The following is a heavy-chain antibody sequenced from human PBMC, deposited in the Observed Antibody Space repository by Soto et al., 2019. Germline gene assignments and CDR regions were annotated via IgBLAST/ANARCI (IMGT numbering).Heavy chain of an antibody. V-gene: IGHV1-18*01. CDR3: ARNIAAPLLSGGIYGMDV. CDR2: ISAYNGNT. J-gene: IGHJ6*02. D-gene: IGHD6-6*01. Sequence: ASVKVSCKASGYTFTSYGISWVRQAPGQGLEWMGWISAYNGNTNYAQKLQGRVTMTTDTSTSTAYMELRSLRSDDTAVYYCARNIAAPLLSGGIYGMDVWGQGTTVTVSS. CDR1: GYTFTSYG.